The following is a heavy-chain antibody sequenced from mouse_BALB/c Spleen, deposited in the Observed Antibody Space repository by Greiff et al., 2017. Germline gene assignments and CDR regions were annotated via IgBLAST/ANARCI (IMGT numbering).Heavy chain of an antibody. CDR3: ARGRTGEAY. Sequence: VQLQQPGAELVKPGASVKLSCKASGYTFTSYWMHWVKQRPGQGLEWIGEIDPSDSYTNYNQKFKGKATLTVDKSSSTAYMQLSSLTSEDSAVYYCARGRTGEAYWGQGTLVTVSA. CDR1: GYTFTSYW. V-gene: IGHV1-69*02. D-gene: IGHD4-1*01. J-gene: IGHJ3*01. CDR2: IDPSDSYT.